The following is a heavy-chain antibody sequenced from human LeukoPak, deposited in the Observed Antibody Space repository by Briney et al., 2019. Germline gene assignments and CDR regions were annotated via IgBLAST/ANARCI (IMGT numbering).Heavy chain of an antibody. CDR2: ISYDESNK. CDR3: AKSHGYSYGFDY. V-gene: IGHV3-30*18. Sequence: GGSLRLSCAASGFTFSRYGMPRVRQTPGKGLEWVAVISYDESNKYYADSVKGRFTISRDNSKNTLYLQMNSLRAEDTAVYYCAKSHGYSYGFDYWGQGTLVTVSS. D-gene: IGHD5-18*01. J-gene: IGHJ4*02. CDR1: GFTFSRYG.